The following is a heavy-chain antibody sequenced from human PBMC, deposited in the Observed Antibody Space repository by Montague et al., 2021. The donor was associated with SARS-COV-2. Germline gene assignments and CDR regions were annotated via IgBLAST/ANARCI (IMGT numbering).Heavy chain of an antibody. CDR2: IYYTGST. CDR1: GGSIGPYY. Sequence: SETLSPTCTVSGGSIGPYYWNWIRQSPGKGLEWLGYIYYTGSTKYSPSLKSRVTISMDTSRDPLSLWLKSVTAAATAVYYCARDNYGDWGYYGLDVWGQGTTVIVSS. CDR3: ARDNYGDWGYYGLDV. D-gene: IGHD4-17*01. J-gene: IGHJ6*02. V-gene: IGHV4-59*01.